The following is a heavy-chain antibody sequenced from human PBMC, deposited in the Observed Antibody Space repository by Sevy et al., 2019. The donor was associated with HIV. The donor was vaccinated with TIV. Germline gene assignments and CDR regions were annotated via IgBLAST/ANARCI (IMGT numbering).Heavy chain of an antibody. Sequence: GESLKISCKGSGYSFTSYWISWVRQMPGKGLEWMGRIDPSDSYTNYSPSFQGHVTISADKSIRTAYLQWSSLKASETAMYYCARLVVPAAIGNYYYYMDVWGKGTTVTVSS. D-gene: IGHD2-2*01. CDR3: ARLVVPAAIGNYYYYMDV. CDR1: GYSFTSYW. J-gene: IGHJ6*03. V-gene: IGHV5-10-1*01. CDR2: IDPSDSYT.